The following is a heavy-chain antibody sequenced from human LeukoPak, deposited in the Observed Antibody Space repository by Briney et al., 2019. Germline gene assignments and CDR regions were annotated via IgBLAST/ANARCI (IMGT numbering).Heavy chain of an antibody. V-gene: IGHV3-23*01. Sequence: GGSLRLSCAASGFTFSSYAMSWVRQAPGKGLEWVSAISGSGGSTYYADSVKGRFTISRDNSKNTLYLQMNSLRAADTAVYYCAKWTMVRGVLDYWGQGTLVTVSS. CDR2: ISGSGGST. CDR1: GFTFSSYA. CDR3: AKWTMVRGVLDY. J-gene: IGHJ4*02. D-gene: IGHD3-10*01.